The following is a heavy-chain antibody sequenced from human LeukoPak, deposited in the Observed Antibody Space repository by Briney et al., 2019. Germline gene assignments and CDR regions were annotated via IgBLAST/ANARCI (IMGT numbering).Heavy chain of an antibody. J-gene: IGHJ4*02. D-gene: IGHD6-6*01. CDR3: ARAAYNSSPDY. V-gene: IGHV3-74*01. CDR2: IVSDGSGT. Sequence: PGESLGLSCAASGFTFSHYWMVWVRQTPEKGLVWVSYIVSDGSGTSYADSVKGRFTMSRDNAKDTLYLQMDSLRTEDTAVYYCARAAYNSSPDYWGQGTLVTVSS. CDR1: GFTFSHYW.